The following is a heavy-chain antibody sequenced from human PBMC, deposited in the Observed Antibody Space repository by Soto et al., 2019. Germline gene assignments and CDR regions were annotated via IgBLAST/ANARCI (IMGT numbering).Heavy chain of an antibody. CDR3: ARDRVVVTATKYYYYYGMDV. Sequence: PSETLSLTCTVSGGSISSYYWSWIRQPPGKGLEWIGYIYYSGSTNYNPSLKSRVTISVDTSKNQFSLKLSSVTAADTAVYYCARDRVVVTATKYYYYYGMDVWGQGTTVPVSS. CDR1: GGSISSYY. J-gene: IGHJ6*02. V-gene: IGHV4-59*12. D-gene: IGHD2-21*02. CDR2: IYYSGST.